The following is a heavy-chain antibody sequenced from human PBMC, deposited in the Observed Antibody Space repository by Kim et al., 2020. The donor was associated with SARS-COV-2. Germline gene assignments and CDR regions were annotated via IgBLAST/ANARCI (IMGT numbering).Heavy chain of an antibody. V-gene: IGHV1-69*02. CDR1: GGTFTTYS. Sequence: SVKVSCKASGGTFTTYSVTWVRQAPGQGLEWMGTSIAQVGILSYAQKFQGRVTISADTSTNIAYMELSSLRYEDTAVYYCARGGRPGRRIGVWDHYGAMDVWGQGTTVAVSS. J-gene: IGHJ6*02. CDR2: SIAQVGIL. CDR3: ARGGRPGRRIGVWDHYGAMDV. D-gene: IGHD3-16*01.